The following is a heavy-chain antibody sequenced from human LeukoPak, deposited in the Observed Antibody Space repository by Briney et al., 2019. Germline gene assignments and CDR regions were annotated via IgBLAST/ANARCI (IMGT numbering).Heavy chain of an antibody. CDR2: FSGSGGST. D-gene: IGHD6-13*01. Sequence: GGSLRLSCAASGFTFSSYAMSWVRQAPGKGLEWVSAFSGSGGSTYYADSVKGRFTISRDNSKNTLYLQMNSLRAEDTAVYYCAKDPSIAAAGYYYYGMDVWGKGTTVTVSS. V-gene: IGHV3-23*01. CDR3: AKDPSIAAAGYYYYGMDV. CDR1: GFTFSSYA. J-gene: IGHJ6*04.